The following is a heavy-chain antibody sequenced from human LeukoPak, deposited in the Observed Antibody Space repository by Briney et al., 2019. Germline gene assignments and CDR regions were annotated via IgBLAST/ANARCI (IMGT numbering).Heavy chain of an antibody. CDR2: INGDGSST. J-gene: IGHJ4*02. CDR1: GFTFSNYW. V-gene: IGHV3-74*01. CDR3: ARDTYYYDSSGYLYYFDY. D-gene: IGHD3-22*01. Sequence: GGSLRLSCAVSGFTFSNYWMHWVRQAPGKGLVWVSRINGDGSSTTYADSLKGRFTISRDNAKNSLYLQMNSLRAEDTAVYYCARDTYYYDSSGYLYYFDYWGQGTLVTVSS.